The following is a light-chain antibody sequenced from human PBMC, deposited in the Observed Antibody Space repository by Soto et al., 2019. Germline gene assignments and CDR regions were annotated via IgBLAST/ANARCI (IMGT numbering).Light chain of an antibody. CDR1: NSDIGIYNL. CDR3: CSYTGTTTFVL. J-gene: IGLJ3*02. V-gene: IGLV2-23*02. CDR2: EFT. Sequence: QSALTQPASVSGSPGQSITISCTGTNSDIGIYNLVSWYQQHPGKVPKVIIYEFTKRPSGISDRFSGSKSGNTASLTISGPQAEDDADYYCCSYTGTTTFVLFGVGTKLTAL.